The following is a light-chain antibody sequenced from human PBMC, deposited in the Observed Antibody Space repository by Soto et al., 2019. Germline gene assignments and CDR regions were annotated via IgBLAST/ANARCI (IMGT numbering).Light chain of an antibody. CDR1: QSVSSF. J-gene: IGKJ1*01. CDR2: DAS. CDR3: QQRSNWPRT. V-gene: IGKV3-11*01. Sequence: EIVLTQSPATLSLSPGERATLSCRASQSVSSFLAWYQQKPCQAPRLLIYDASHRATGIPARFSGSGSGTDFTLTISSLEPEDFAVYYCQQRSNWPRTFGQGTKV.